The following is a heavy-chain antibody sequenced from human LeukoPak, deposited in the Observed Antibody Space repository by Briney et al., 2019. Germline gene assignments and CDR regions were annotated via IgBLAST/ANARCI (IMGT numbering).Heavy chain of an antibody. V-gene: IGHV4-38-2*02. J-gene: IGHJ5*02. D-gene: IGHD3-16*01. CDR1: GYSISSGYH. Sequence: SETLSLTCSFSGYSISSGYHWGWIRQPPGQGLEWIGNIYHSGSTYYNPSLKSRVTISVDTSKNQFSLKLSSVTAADTAVYYCARGAFYPGGGFDPWGQGTLVTVSS. CDR3: ARGAFYPGGGFDP. CDR2: IYHSGST.